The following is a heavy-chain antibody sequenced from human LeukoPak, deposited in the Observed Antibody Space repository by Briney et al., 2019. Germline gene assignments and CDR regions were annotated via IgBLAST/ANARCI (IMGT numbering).Heavy chain of an antibody. J-gene: IGHJ4*02. CDR2: ITSSSYT. Sequence: PGGSLRLSCAASGFTFSDYYMSWIRQAPGKGLEWVSYITSSSYTNYADSVKGRFTISRDNAKNSLYLQMNSLRAEDTAVYYCASDRWVYGPPGDYWGQGTLVTVSS. CDR1: GFTFSDYY. D-gene: IGHD6-13*01. CDR3: ASDRWVYGPPGDY. V-gene: IGHV3-11*06.